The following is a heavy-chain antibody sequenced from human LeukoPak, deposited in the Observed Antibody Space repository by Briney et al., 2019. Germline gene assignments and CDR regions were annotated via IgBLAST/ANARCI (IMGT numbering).Heavy chain of an antibody. CDR1: GFTFSSYW. V-gene: IGHV3-74*01. Sequence: PGGSLRLSCAASGFTFSSYWMHWVRQAPGKGLVWVSRIHSDGSSTSYADSVKGRFTISRDNAKNTLYLQMNSLRAEDTAVYYCARLVGAINSENADHWGQGTLVTVSS. D-gene: IGHD1-26*01. J-gene: IGHJ4*02. CDR2: IHSDGSST. CDR3: ARLVGAINSENADH.